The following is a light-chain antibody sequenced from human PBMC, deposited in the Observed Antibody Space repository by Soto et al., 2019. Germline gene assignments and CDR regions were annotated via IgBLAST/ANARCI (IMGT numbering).Light chain of an antibody. CDR3: QQHNSFPRS. Sequence: DIQLTQSPSFLSASVGDRVTIACRASKGISSFLVWYQQKPGKAPKVLIYAASTLQSGVPSRFSGSGSGTEFTLTISSLQPEDYATYYCQQHNSFPRSFGQGTKLEIK. V-gene: IGKV1-9*01. CDR1: KGISSF. CDR2: AAS. J-gene: IGKJ2*01.